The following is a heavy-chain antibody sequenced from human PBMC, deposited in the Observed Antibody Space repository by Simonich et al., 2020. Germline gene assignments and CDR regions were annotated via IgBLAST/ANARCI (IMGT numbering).Heavy chain of an antibody. D-gene: IGHD7-27*01. V-gene: IGHV3-7*01. Sequence: EVQLVESGGGLVQPGGSLRLSCAASGFTFSSYWMSWVRQAPGKGLEWVANIKQDGSEKYYGDSVKGRFTISRVNAKNSRYLQMNSLRAEDTAVYYCARDGLGTAYYYYMDVWGKGTTVTVSS. J-gene: IGHJ6*03. CDR3: ARDGLGTAYYYYMDV. CDR1: GFTFSSYW. CDR2: IKQDGSEK.